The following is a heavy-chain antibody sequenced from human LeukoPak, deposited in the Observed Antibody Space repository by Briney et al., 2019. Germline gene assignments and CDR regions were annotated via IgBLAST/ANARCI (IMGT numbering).Heavy chain of an antibody. J-gene: IGHJ4*02. CDR2: INPNSGGT. CDR3: AREGEEVYYYDSSGYNHPDY. CDR1: GYTFTGYY. Sequence: ASVKVSCKASGYTFTGYYMHWVRQAPGQGLEWMGWINPNSGGTNYAQKFQGRVTMTRDTSISTAYMELSRLRSDDTAVYYCAREGEEVYYYDSSGYNHPDYWGQGTLVTVSS. V-gene: IGHV1-2*02. D-gene: IGHD3-22*01.